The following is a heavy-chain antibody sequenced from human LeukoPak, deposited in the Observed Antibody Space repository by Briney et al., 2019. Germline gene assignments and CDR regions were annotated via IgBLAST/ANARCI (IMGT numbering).Heavy chain of an antibody. J-gene: IGHJ4*02. CDR2: IYYSGST. Sequence: SETLSLTCTVSGGSISSYYWSWIRQPPGKGLEWIGYIYYSGSTNYNPSLKSRVTISVDTSKNQFSLKLSSATAADTAVYYCARSRDGYIPDYWGQGTLVTVSS. D-gene: IGHD5-24*01. CDR1: GGSISSYY. V-gene: IGHV4-59*01. CDR3: ARSRDGYIPDY.